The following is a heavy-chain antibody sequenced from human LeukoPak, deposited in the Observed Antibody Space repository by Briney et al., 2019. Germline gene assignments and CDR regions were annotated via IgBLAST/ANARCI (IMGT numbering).Heavy chain of an antibody. CDR2: IHHSGAT. Sequence: SETLSLTCTVSGGSVSRGSYYWSWTRQPPGKGLEWIGYIHHSGATNYSPSLKSRVTISVDMSKNQFFLNLTSVTAADTAVYYCARGRLGATYWGQGTLVTVSS. CDR1: GGSVSRGSYY. CDR3: ARGRLGATY. D-gene: IGHD1-26*01. V-gene: IGHV4-61*01. J-gene: IGHJ4*02.